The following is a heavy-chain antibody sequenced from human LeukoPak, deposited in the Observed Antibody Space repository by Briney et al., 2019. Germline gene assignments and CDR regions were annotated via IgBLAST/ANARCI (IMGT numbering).Heavy chain of an antibody. CDR3: AKDPYDISTGSSGAFDI. Sequence: GGSLRLSCAASGFTFSSYAMSWVRQAPGKGLEWVSAISGSGGSTYYADSVKGRFTISRDNSKNTLYLQMNSLRAEDTAVYYCAKDPYDISTGSSGAFDIWGQGTMVTVSS. V-gene: IGHV3-23*01. J-gene: IGHJ3*02. D-gene: IGHD3-9*01. CDR2: ISGSGGST. CDR1: GFTFSSYA.